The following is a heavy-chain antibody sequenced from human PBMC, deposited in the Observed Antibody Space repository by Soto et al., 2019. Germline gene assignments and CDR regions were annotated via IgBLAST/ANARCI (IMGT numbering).Heavy chain of an antibody. V-gene: IGHV3-74*01. CDR1: GFTFSTYG. Sequence: EVQLVESGGGLVQPGGSLTLSCATSGFTFSTYGMHWVRQAPGKGLVWVSRINSDGSSTSYADSVKGRFTISRDNAKNTLYLQLNSLRAEDTAVYYCANYASGSRTIDSWGQGTLVSVSS. J-gene: IGHJ4*02. CDR2: INSDGSST. CDR3: ANYASGSRTIDS. D-gene: IGHD3-10*01.